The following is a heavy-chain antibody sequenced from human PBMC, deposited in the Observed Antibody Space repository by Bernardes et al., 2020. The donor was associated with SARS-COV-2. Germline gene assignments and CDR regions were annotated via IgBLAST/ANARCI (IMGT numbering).Heavy chain of an antibody. CDR3: ARVRNYYDSSGRRYYFDY. J-gene: IGHJ4*02. Sequence: GGSLRLSCEASGFTFDTYEMEWVRQAPGKGLEWVSYISDSATTIYYADSVKGRFTISRDNAKNSLYLQMNSLRAEDTAVYYCARVRNYYDSSGRRYYFDYWGQGTLITVSS. V-gene: IGHV3-48*03. CDR1: GFTFDTYE. D-gene: IGHD3-22*01. CDR2: ISDSATTI.